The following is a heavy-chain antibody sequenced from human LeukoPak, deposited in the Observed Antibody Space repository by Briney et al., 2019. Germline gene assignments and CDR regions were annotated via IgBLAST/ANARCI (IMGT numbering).Heavy chain of an antibody. CDR1: GFTFAPAW. V-gene: IGHV3-15*01. Sequence: GGSLRLSCAASGFTFAPAWMSWARQAPGKGLEWLGRITSNADGGTTDYAAPVKGRFTISRDDSKNMAYLQMNSLQSEDTAMYYCSPYGGGAGWGQGTLVTVSS. J-gene: IGHJ4*02. D-gene: IGHD3-10*01. CDR3: SPYGGGAG. CDR2: ITSNADGGTT.